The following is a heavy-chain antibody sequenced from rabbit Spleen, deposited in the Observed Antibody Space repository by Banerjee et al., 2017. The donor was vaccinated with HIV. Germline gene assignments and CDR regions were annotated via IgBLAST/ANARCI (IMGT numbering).Heavy chain of an antibody. CDR1: GFSFSNKAV. V-gene: IGHV1S45*01. Sequence: QEQLVESGGGLVKPEGSLKLSCTASGFSFSNKAVMCWVRQAPGKGLEWIACINAVTGKAVYASWAKGRFTFSKASSTTVTLQMTSLTAADTATYFRARDLAGVIGWNFGWWGPGTLVTVS. J-gene: IGHJ4*01. CDR3: ARDLAGVIGWNFGW. D-gene: IGHD4-1*01. CDR2: INAVTGKA.